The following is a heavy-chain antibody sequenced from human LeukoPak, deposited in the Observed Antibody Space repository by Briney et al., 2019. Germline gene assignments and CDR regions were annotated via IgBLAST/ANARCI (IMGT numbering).Heavy chain of an antibody. J-gene: IGHJ4*02. D-gene: IGHD7-27*01. CDR1: GFTFRKHW. V-gene: IGHV3-7*01. Sequence: GGSLRLSCAAAGFTFRKHWMSWVRGSIGKGQECVAKIREDGSEKHYVDSVKGRFTISRDNARNSLYLQMNNLRAEDTAVYYCARDYTGGWNDFWGQGTLVTVSS. CDR3: ARDYTGGWNDF. CDR2: IREDGSEK.